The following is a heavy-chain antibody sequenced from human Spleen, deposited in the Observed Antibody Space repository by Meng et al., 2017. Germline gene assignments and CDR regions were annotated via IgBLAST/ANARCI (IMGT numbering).Heavy chain of an antibody. CDR2: IYYSGST. V-gene: IGHV4-30-4*01. CDR3: VRENWKSTIDY. D-gene: IGHD1-1*01. CDR1: GDSISSGDYN. J-gene: IGHJ4*02. Sequence: QVQLQESGPGLVKPSQTLSLTCTVSGDSISSGDYNWSWIRQPPGKGLEWIGYIYYSGSTYYNPSLKSRLTILLDTSKKQFSLRLTSVTAADTAVYYCVRENWKSTIDYSGQGTLVTVSS.